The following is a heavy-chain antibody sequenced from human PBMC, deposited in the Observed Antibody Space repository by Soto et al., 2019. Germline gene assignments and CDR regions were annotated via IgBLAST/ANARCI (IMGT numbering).Heavy chain of an antibody. CDR3: ARVGGGSGWYRAGMDY. Sequence: QVQLVESGGGVVQPGRSLRLSCAASGFTFSSYAMHWVRQAPGKGLAWVAVISYDGSNKYYADTVKGRFTISRDNYNNTLSLQISGLRVEDPAVYYWARVGGGSGWYRAGMDYWGQGTLVTVSS. V-gene: IGHV3-30-3*01. J-gene: IGHJ4*02. CDR2: ISYDGSNK. D-gene: IGHD6-19*01. CDR1: GFTFSSYA.